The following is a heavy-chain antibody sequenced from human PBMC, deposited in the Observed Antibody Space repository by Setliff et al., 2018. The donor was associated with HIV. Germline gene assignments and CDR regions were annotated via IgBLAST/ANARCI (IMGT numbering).Heavy chain of an antibody. J-gene: IGHJ5*02. D-gene: IGHD2-15*01. Sequence: SVKVSCKASGGTFSSYVISWVRQAPGQGPEWMGGIIPMYGVTNYAQKFQGRVTITTDESTSTASMELSSLRSEDTAVYYCALPYCSGGNCWSSASLPPAGWFDPWGQGTLVTVSS. CDR1: GGTFSSYV. CDR2: IIPMYGVT. CDR3: ALPYCSGGNCWSSASLPPAGWFDP. V-gene: IGHV1-69*05.